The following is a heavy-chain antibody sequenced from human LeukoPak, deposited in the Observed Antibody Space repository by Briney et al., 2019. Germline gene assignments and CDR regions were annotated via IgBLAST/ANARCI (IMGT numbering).Heavy chain of an antibody. CDR1: GASFSGYY. CDR3: ARGGYSYGYVY. Sequence: SETLSLTWAVYGASFSGYYWSWIRQPPGKGLEWMGEINHSGSTNYNPSLKSRVTISVDTSKNQFSLKLSSVTAADTAVYYCARGGYSYGYVYWGQGTLVTVSS. J-gene: IGHJ4*02. CDR2: INHSGST. V-gene: IGHV4-34*01. D-gene: IGHD5-18*01.